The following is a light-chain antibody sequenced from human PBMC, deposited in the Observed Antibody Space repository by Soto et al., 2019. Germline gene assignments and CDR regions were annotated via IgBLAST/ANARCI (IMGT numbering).Light chain of an antibody. CDR1: QSISSN. J-gene: IGKJ5*01. Sequence: MTQSPSSLSESVGDRVTITCRASQSISSNLAWYQQKPGQPPRLLIYGAFNRAAGIPARFSGSGSGTYFTLTISSLEPEDSAVYYCQQRNIWPPVTSGQGTRLEIK. V-gene: IGKV3D-15*01. CDR3: QQRNIWPPVT. CDR2: GAF.